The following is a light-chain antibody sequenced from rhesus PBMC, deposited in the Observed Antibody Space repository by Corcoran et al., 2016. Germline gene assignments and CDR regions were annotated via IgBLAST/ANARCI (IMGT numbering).Light chain of an antibody. CDR1: SSDIGCYNY. V-gene: IGLV2-32*01. CDR2: EVS. CDR3: CSYRSGSTYI. J-gene: IGLJ1*01. Sequence: QAALTQPRSVSGSPGQSVTISCTGTSSDIGCYNYVSWYQQHPGTAPKLMIYEVSKRPSGVSDRFSGSKSGNTASLTISGLQAEDEADYYCCSYRSGSTYIFGAGTRLTVL.